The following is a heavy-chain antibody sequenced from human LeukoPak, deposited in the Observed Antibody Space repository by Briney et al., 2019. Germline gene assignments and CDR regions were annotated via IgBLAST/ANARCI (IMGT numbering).Heavy chain of an antibody. Sequence: GGSLRLSCAASGPIFSIYSMSWVRHAPGKVLEWVSAISGRGGSTYYADSVKGRFTLSRDTSKNTLYLQMNSLRAEDTAVYYCAKRGSIVDLRDYYYMDVGGKGTTVTVSS. CDR2: ISGRGGST. D-gene: IGHD3-16*01. V-gene: IGHV3-23*01. J-gene: IGHJ6*03. CDR1: GPIFSIYS. CDR3: AKRGSIVDLRDYYYMDV.